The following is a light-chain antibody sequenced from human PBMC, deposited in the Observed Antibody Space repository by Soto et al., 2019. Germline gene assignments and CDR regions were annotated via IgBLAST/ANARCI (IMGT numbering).Light chain of an antibody. CDR2: EVV. Sequence: QSALTQPPSASGSPGQSVTISCTGTSSDVGGYNYVSWYQQHPGAAPKLMIYEVVKRPSGVPDRFSGSKSGNTASLTVSGLQAEDESDYYCSSYGGDNNAVFGGGTKLTVL. CDR3: SSYGGDNNAV. V-gene: IGLV2-8*01. CDR1: SSDVGGYNY. J-gene: IGLJ2*01.